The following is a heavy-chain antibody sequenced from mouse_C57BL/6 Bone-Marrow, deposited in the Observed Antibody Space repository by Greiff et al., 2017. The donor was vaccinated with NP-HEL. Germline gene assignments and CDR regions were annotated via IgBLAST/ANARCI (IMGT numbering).Heavy chain of an antibody. CDR3: ARRGGWLPFAY. V-gene: IGHV8-12*01. CDR1: GFSLSTSGMG. Sequence: QVTLKESGPGILQSSQTLSLTCSFSGFSLSTSGMGVSWIRQPSGKGLEWLAHIYWDDDKRYNPSLKSRLTISKDTSRHQVFLKITSVDTADTATYYCARRGGWLPFAYWGQGTLVTVSA. CDR2: IYWDDDK. D-gene: IGHD2-3*01. J-gene: IGHJ3*01.